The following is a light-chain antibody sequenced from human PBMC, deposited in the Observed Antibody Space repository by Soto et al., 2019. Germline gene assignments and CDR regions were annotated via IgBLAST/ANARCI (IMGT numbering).Light chain of an antibody. CDR2: TIS. V-gene: IGKV1-39*01. J-gene: IGKJ1*01. Sequence: DVQMTQSPSSLSASVGDRVTISCRASQTISRYLNWYQQKPGEAPRLLIYTISVLQSAVPSRFSGRGSGTDFTLTISSLQPEDFATYYCHQSDSNPWTFGQGTKVEIK. CDR1: QTISRY. CDR3: HQSDSNPWT.